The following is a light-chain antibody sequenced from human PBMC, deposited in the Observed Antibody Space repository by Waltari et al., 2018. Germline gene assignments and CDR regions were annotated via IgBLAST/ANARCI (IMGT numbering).Light chain of an antibody. CDR1: QTVLYSSNHKDF. CDR3: QQYYRTPPT. V-gene: IGKV4-1*01. CDR2: WAS. J-gene: IGKJ2*01. Sequence: DIVMTQSPDSLAVSLGERATINCKSSQTVLYSSNHKDFLALYQQKAGQPPKPLINWASTREFGVPDRFSGSGSGTDFTRTISSLQAEDVAVYYCQQYYRTPPTFGQGTKLEIK.